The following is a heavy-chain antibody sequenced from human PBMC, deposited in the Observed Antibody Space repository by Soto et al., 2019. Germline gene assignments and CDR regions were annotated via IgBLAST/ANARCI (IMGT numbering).Heavy chain of an antibody. J-gene: IGHJ6*02. V-gene: IGHV4-34*01. Sequence: PSLTCAVYGGSFSGYYWSWIRQPPGKGLEWIGEINHSGSTNYNPSLKSRVTISVDTSKNQFSLKLSSVTAADTAVYYCARGGYYYYGMDVWGQGTTVTVSS. CDR3: ARGGYYYYGMDV. CDR2: INHSGST. CDR1: GGSFSGYY.